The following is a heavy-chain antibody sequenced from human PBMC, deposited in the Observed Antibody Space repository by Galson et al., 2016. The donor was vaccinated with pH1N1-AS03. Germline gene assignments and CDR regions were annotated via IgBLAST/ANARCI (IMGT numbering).Heavy chain of an antibody. D-gene: IGHD6-13*01. V-gene: IGHV3-21*06. CDR3: ARPTAGLYSTYFGLDV. CDR1: GFTFNKYS. J-gene: IGHJ6*02. CDR2: ISSRGDDI. Sequence: SLRLSCAGSGFTFNKYSIAWVRQAPGQGLEWVSSISSRGDDIYYADSVKGRFTISRDNAKNSLYLQMNGLRVGDTALYYCARPTAGLYSTYFGLDVWGQGTTVTVSS.